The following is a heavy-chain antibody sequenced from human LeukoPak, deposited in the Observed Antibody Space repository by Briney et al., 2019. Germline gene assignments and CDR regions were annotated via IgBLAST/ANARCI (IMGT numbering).Heavy chain of an antibody. Sequence: SETLSLTCAVYGGSFSGYYWSWIRQPPGKGLEWIGEINHSGSTNYNPSLKSRVTISVDTSKNQFSLKLSSVTAADTAVYYCARGPYYDILTGCYRDAFDIWGQGTMVTVSS. D-gene: IGHD3-9*01. CDR2: INHSGST. V-gene: IGHV4-34*01. CDR1: GGSFSGYY. J-gene: IGHJ3*02. CDR3: ARGPYYDILTGCYRDAFDI.